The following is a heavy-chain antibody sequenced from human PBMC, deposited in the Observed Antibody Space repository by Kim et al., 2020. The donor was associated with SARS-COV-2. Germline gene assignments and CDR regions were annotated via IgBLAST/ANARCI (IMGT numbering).Heavy chain of an antibody. Sequence: GGSLRLSCAASGFRFSDYDMHWVRQAPGRGLEWVSGIGTAGDTWYSGSVKGRFIISRDNAKNSFYLQVNSLRAGDTAVYFCARAHIITTHYWYFDNWGRGTLVTVSS. CDR2: IGTAGDT. V-gene: IGHV3-13*01. CDR3: ARAHIITTHYWYFDN. D-gene: IGHD3-22*01. CDR1: GFRFSDYD. J-gene: IGHJ2*01.